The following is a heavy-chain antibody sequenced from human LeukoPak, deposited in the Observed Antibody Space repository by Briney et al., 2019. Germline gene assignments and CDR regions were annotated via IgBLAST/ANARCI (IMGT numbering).Heavy chain of an antibody. CDR3: AKDSSGWYSSNLHYFDY. Sequence: GGSLRLSCAASGFTFDDYAMHWVRQAPGKGLEWVSAISGSGGSTYYADSAKGRFTISRDNSKNTLYLQMNSLRAEDTAVYYCAKDSSGWYSSNLHYFDYWGQGALVTVSS. J-gene: IGHJ4*02. D-gene: IGHD6-19*01. CDR2: ISGSGGST. CDR1: GFTFDDYA. V-gene: IGHV3-23*01.